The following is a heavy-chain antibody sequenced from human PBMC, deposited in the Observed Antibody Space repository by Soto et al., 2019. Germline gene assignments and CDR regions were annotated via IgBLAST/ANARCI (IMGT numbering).Heavy chain of an antibody. D-gene: IGHD6-19*01. J-gene: IGHJ4*02. V-gene: IGHV1-2*02. CDR2: INPNSGGT. Sequence: GASVKVSCKASGYTFTGYYMHWVRQAPGQGLEWMGRINPNSGGTNYAQKFQGRVTMTRDTSISTAYMELSRLRSDDTAVYYCARGGGSGWYKVYFFDYWGQGTLVTVSS. CDR3: ARGGGSGWYKVYFFDY. CDR1: GYTFTGYY.